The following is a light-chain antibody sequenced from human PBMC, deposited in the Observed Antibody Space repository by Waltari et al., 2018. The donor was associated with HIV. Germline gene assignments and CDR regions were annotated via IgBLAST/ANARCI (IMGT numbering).Light chain of an antibody. V-gene: IGLV2-8*01. CDR2: EVK. CDR1: TGAVVGSKF. Sequence: FALIHPPSPPGPPGQPVPIPCPETTGAVVGSKFVSWYHHHPGNAPKPMIYEVKKRPSGVPDRFAGSKSANTASLTVSGLQADDEADYYCNSYAGSNNWVFGGGTKLTVL. CDR3: NSYAGSNNWV. J-gene: IGLJ3*02.